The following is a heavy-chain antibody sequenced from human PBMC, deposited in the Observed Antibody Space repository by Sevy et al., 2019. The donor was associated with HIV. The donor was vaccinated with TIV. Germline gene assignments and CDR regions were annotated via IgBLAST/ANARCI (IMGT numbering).Heavy chain of an antibody. CDR2: VGPAGDT. Sequence: GGSLRLSCAASGFTFITYDMHWVRHVTGKGLEWVSGVGPAGDTLYPGSVKGRFTISRENAKNSLYLQMNNLRAGDTAVYYCTRSGGYSDYGMDVWRQGTTVTVSS. V-gene: IGHV3-13*01. CDR1: GFTFITYD. D-gene: IGHD5-12*01. CDR3: TRSGGYSDYGMDV. J-gene: IGHJ6*02.